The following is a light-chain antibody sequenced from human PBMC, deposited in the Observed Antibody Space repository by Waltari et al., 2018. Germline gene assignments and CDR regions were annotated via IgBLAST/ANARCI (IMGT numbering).Light chain of an antibody. V-gene: IGLV1-36*01. CDR3: AAWDDSLNGLV. CDR1: SSNIGHNA. Sequence: QSVLTQPPSVSEAPRQRVTISCPGCSSNIGHNAINCYQQLPGKAPKLLIYYDDLRPSGVSDRFSGSKSGTSASLAISGLQSEDEADYYCAAWDDSLNGLVFGGGTKLTVL. J-gene: IGLJ2*01. CDR2: YDD.